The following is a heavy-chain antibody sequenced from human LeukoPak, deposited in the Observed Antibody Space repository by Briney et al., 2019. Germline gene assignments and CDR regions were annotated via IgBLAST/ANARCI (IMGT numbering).Heavy chain of an antibody. Sequence: GRSLRLSCAATGFTFDDYAMHRVRQAPGKGLEWVSGISWNSGSIGYADSVKGRFTISRDNAKNSLYLQMNSLRAEDTALYYCAKDIGYSGYDLGFDYWGRGTLVTVSS. CDR2: ISWNSGSI. CDR3: AKDIGYSGYDLGFDY. D-gene: IGHD5-12*01. J-gene: IGHJ4*02. V-gene: IGHV3-9*01. CDR1: GFTFDDYA.